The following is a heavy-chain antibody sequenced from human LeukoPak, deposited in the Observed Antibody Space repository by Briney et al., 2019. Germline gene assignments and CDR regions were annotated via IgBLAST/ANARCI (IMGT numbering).Heavy chain of an antibody. CDR1: GYSFTSYW. J-gene: IGHJ5*02. Sequence: GESLKISCKGSGYSFTSYWIAWVRQMPGKGLEWMGIIYPGDSDTRYSPSFQGQVTISADKSISTAYLQWSSLKASDTAMYYCARQLSRDGYNHYAAWGQGTLATVSS. CDR3: ARQLSRDGYNHYAA. V-gene: IGHV5-51*01. CDR2: IYPGDSDT. D-gene: IGHD5-24*01.